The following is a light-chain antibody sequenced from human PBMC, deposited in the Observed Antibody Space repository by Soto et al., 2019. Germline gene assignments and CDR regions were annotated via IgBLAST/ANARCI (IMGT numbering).Light chain of an antibody. V-gene: IGLV2-14*03. CDR3: SSYKSTSTPYV. Sequence: QSVLTQPASVSGSPGQSITISCTGTSSDIGSYNYVSWYQQHPGKAPKLIIYDVTNRPAGISSRFSASKSGDTASLTISVLQADDEADYFCSSYKSTSTPYVFGTGTKATVL. CDR2: DVT. J-gene: IGLJ1*01. CDR1: SSDIGSYNY.